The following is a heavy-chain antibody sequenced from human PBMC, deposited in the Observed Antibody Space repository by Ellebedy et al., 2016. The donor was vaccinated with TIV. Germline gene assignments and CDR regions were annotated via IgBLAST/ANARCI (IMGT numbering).Heavy chain of an antibody. CDR2: IKQEGSEK. J-gene: IGHJ4*02. V-gene: IGHV3-7*03. Sequence: GESLKISCAASGFTFSSYWMSWVRQAPGKGLEWVANIKQEGSEKYYVDSVKGRFTISRDNAKNSLYLQMNSLSAEDTAVYYCAKTGYRRERGYFDYWGQGTLVTVSS. CDR1: GFTFSSYW. D-gene: IGHD6-13*01. CDR3: AKTGYRRERGYFDY.